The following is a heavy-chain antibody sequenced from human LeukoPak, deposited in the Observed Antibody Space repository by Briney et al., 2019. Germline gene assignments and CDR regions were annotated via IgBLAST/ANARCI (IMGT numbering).Heavy chain of an antibody. CDR2: INHSGST. J-gene: IGHJ4*02. CDR3: ARWQRSGYDYEKGFDY. Sequence: PSETLSLTCAVYGGSFSGYYWSWIRQPPGKGLEWIGEINHSGSTNYNPSLKSRVTISVDTSKNQFSLKLSSVTAADTAVYYCARWQRSGYDYEKGFDYWGQGTLATVSS. V-gene: IGHV4-34*01. D-gene: IGHD5-12*01. CDR1: GGSFSGYY.